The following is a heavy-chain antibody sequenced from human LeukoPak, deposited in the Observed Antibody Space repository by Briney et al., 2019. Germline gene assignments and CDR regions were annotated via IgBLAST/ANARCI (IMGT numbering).Heavy chain of an antibody. D-gene: IGHD1-26*01. V-gene: IGHV4-59*01. J-gene: IGHJ4*02. CDR2: IYHSGST. CDR1: GDFISNNF. Sequence: SETLSLTCTVSGDFISNNFWHWIRQPPGEGLEWIGYIYHSGSTYHNPSLKSRVSISVDMSKNQFSLKLSPVTAADTAVYYCARSSHSGTYAGGYWGQGTLVTVSS. CDR3: ARSSHSGTYAGGY.